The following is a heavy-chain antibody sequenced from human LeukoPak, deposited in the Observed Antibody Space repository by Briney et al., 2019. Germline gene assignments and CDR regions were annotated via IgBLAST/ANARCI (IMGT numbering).Heavy chain of an antibody. CDR3: ARDVLDYYDRSDYVT. V-gene: IGHV1-69*06. D-gene: IGHD3-22*01. CDR2: IIPMFGAA. Sequence: GASVKVSCKASGYTFTSYGISWVRQAPGQGLEWMGGIIPMFGAANYAQKFQGRVTIIADKSTSTAYMELSSLTSEDTAVYYCARDVLDYYDRSDYVTWGQGTLVTVSS. CDR1: GYTFTSYG. J-gene: IGHJ4*02.